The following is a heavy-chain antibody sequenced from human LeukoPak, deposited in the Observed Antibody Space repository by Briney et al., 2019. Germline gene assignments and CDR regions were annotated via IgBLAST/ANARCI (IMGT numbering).Heavy chain of an antibody. CDR1: GFTVSSNF. V-gene: IGHV3-53*01. CDR3: AREDNGGATDDGFDV. CDR2: IYSGGNT. D-gene: IGHD3-16*01. Sequence: QPGGSLRLSCAASGFTVSSNFMSWVRQAPGKGLEWVSIIYSGGNTYYADSVKGRFTISRDNSKNTVYLQMESLRVEDTAVYYCAREDNGGATDDGFDVWGHGTVVTVSS. J-gene: IGHJ3*01.